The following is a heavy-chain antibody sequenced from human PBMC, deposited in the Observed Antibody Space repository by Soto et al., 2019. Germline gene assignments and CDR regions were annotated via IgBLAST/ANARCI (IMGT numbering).Heavy chain of an antibody. Sequence: QVQLVQSGAEVKNSGASVKVSCKASGYTFTSYGISWVRQAPGQGLEWMGWISAYNGNTNYAQKLQGRVTMTTDTSTSTAYMELRSLRSDDTAVYYCARPYYYDSSGYYHFDYWGQGTLVTVSS. V-gene: IGHV1-18*04. CDR1: GYTFTSYG. J-gene: IGHJ4*02. D-gene: IGHD3-22*01. CDR2: ISAYNGNT. CDR3: ARPYYYDSSGYYHFDY.